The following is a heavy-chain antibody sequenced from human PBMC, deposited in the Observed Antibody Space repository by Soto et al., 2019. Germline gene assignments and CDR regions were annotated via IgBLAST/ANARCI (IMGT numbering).Heavy chain of an antibody. CDR1: AYTFTNHG. Sequence: ASVKVSCKASAYTFTNHGIHWVRQAPGQGLEWMGWINAGKGDTKYPQRFQGRVTITRDTSASTAYMELSSLRSEDTAVYYCARNILGGTTDYWGPGTLVTVSS. CDR2: INAGKGDT. J-gene: IGHJ4*02. V-gene: IGHV1-3*01. D-gene: IGHD1-7*01. CDR3: ARNILGGTTDY.